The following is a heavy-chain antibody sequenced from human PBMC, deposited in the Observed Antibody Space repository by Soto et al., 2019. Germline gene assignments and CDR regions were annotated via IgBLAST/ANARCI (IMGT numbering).Heavy chain of an antibody. CDR1: GFTFSSYA. D-gene: IGHD5-12*01. J-gene: IGHJ4*02. V-gene: IGHV3-23*01. CDR2: ISGSGGST. Sequence: EVQLLESGGGLVQPGGYLRLSCAASGFTFSSYAMSWVRQAPGKGLEWVSAISGSGGSTYYADSVKGRFTISRDNSKNTLYLQMNSLRAEETAVYYCAKDRSGYDRSFDYWGQGTLVTVSS. CDR3: AKDRSGYDRSFDY.